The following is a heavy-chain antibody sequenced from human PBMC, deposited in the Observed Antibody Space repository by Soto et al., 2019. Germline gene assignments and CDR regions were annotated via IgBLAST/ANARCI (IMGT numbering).Heavy chain of an antibody. V-gene: IGHV3-11*01. CDR2: ISRRGRTI. D-gene: IGHD5-12*01. CDR3: AREDGYNYSPYYYYYYGMDV. J-gene: IGHJ6*02. Sequence: QVQLVESGGGLVKPGGSLRLSCAASGFTFSDYYMSWIRQAPGKGLEWVSYISRRGRTIYYADSVKGRFTISRDNAKTSLYLQMNSLRAEDTAVYYCAREDGYNYSPYYYYYYGMDVWGQGTTVTVSS. CDR1: GFTFSDYY.